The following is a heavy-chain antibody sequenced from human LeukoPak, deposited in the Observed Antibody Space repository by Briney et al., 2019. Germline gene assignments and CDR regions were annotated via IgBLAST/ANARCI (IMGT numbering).Heavy chain of an antibody. Sequence: QPGRSLRLSCAASGFTFSSYGMHWVRQAPGKGLEWVAVIWYDGCNKYYADSVKGRFTISRDNSKNTLYLQMNSLRAEDTAVYYCARDRAAAGWGNYYYYGMDVWGQGTTVTVSS. V-gene: IGHV3-33*01. CDR3: ARDRAAAGWGNYYYYGMDV. CDR1: GFTFSSYG. J-gene: IGHJ6*02. D-gene: IGHD6-13*01. CDR2: IWYDGCNK.